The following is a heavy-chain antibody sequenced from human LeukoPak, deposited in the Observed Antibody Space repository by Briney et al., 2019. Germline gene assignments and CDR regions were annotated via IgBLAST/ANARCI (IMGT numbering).Heavy chain of an antibody. CDR3: ARDNPYRRAFDV. CDR2: IYYSGST. V-gene: IGHV4-59*01. CDR1: GDSISTYY. Sequence: PSETLSLTCTISGDSISTYYWSWIRQPPGKGLEWIGLIYYSGSTIYNPSLNSQVTISVDASKNQFSLVMSSVAAADVAVYFCARDNPYRRAFDVWCRGTMVTVSS. J-gene: IGHJ3*01. D-gene: IGHD1-26*01.